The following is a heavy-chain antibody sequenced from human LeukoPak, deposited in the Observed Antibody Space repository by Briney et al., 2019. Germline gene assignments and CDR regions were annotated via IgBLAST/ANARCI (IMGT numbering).Heavy chain of an antibody. D-gene: IGHD4-17*01. CDR1: GDSISSSY. Sequence: SETLSRTCTVSGDSISSSYWSWIRQPPGKGLEWIGFIHYRGSTNYNPSLESRVTMSVDTSKNQFSVKLTSVTAADTAVYYCARHSPYGDSSFDYWGQGTLVTVSS. CDR3: ARHSPYGDSSFDY. CDR2: IHYRGST. J-gene: IGHJ4*02. V-gene: IGHV4-59*08.